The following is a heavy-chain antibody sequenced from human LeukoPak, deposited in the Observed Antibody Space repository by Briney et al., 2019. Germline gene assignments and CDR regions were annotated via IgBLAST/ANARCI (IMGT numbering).Heavy chain of an antibody. CDR1: GFTFTCCW. V-gene: IGHV3-49*04. CDR2: IRSKVYGETT. D-gene: IGHD2-2*01. Sequence: GGSLRLSCAASGFTFTCCWMSWVRQTPGQGLEWLGFIRSKVYGETTEYAASVKGRFTVSRDDSNSLAYLEMNSLQTEDTAVYYCTRLVPYLDYWGQGTLVTVSS. J-gene: IGHJ4*02. CDR3: TRLVPYLDY.